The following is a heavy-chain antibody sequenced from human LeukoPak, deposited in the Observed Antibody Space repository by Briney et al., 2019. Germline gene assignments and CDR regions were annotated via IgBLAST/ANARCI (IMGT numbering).Heavy chain of an antibody. CDR3: AREDCTIGAVCSSLLDH. CDR1: GFTFSNYG. J-gene: IGHJ4*02. Sequence: GRSLRLSCAASGFTFSNYGMHWVRQAPGKGLEWGALIWYDGSKEYYADSVKGRFTISRDNAKNTLYLQMNNLRAEDTAVYYCAREDCTIGAVCSSLLDHWGRGTLVTVS. V-gene: IGHV3-33*01. CDR2: IWYDGSKE. D-gene: IGHD2-8*01.